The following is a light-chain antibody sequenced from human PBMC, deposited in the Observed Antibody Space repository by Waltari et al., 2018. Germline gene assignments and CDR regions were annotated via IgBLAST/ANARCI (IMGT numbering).Light chain of an antibody. CDR2: GAS. Sequence: VILTQSQATMSLSPGERATLSCRASHSVSSYLACYQQKPGQAPRLLIYGASTRATGIPDRFSGSGSETEFTLTISSLEPEDFAVYYCQKYSNSPLIFGGGTKVEIK. CDR1: HSVSSY. CDR3: QKYSNSPLI. V-gene: IGKV3-20*01. J-gene: IGKJ4*01.